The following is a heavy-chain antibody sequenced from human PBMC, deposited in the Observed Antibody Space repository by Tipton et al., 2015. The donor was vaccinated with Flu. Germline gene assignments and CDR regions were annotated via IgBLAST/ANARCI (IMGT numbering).Heavy chain of an antibody. CDR2: IFHSGTT. V-gene: IGHV4-39*07. Sequence: TLSLTCTVSGGSVSSSDFYWGWVRQPPGKGPEWIGSIFHSGTTYYDLSLQSRVTISLDTSKNQFSLKVKSVTVADTAVYFCTRQVEAATRSSSWGQGTLVTVSS. J-gene: IGHJ4*02. CDR3: TRQVEAATRSSS. D-gene: IGHD1-1*01. CDR1: GGSVSSSDFY.